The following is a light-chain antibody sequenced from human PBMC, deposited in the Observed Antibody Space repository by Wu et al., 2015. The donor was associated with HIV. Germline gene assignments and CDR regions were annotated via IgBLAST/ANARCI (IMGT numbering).Light chain of an antibody. Sequence: EIVMTQPPATLSVSPGERATLSCRASHNINIKLAWYQQKPGQAPRLLIYGASTRATGIPARFSGSGTGTEFTLTISSLQSEDFAVYHCQQYNNWPRSFGQGTKLEIK. V-gene: IGKV3-15*01. CDR3: QQYNNWPRS. J-gene: IGKJ2*03. CDR2: GAS. CDR1: HNINIK.